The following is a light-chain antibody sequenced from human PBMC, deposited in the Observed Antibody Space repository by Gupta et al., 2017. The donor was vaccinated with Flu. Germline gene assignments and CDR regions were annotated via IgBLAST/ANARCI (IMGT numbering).Light chain of an antibody. V-gene: IGLV1-47*01. J-gene: IGLJ3*02. Sequence: QSVLTQPPSASGTPGQRVTISCSGSSSNIGGNFVYWFQQVPGTAPKLLIYRNARRPSGVSDRFSGSKSGTSASLDISGLRSEDEADDYCAVWDDSLSAGVFGGGTKLTVL. CDR3: AVWDDSLSAGV. CDR2: RNA. CDR1: SSNIGGNF.